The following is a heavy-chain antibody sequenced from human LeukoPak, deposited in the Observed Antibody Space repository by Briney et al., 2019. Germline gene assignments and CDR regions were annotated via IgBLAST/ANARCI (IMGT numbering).Heavy chain of an antibody. CDR2: ISSSSSYI. CDR3: ARDFNGPSDY. CDR1: GFTFSDYY. Sequence: GGSLRLSCAASGFTFSDYYMNWIRQAPGKGLEWVSSISSSSSYIYYADSVKGRFTISRDNAKNSLYLQMNSLRAEDTAVYYCARDFNGPSDYWGQGTLVTVSS. V-gene: IGHV3-21*01. J-gene: IGHJ4*02. D-gene: IGHD2-8*01.